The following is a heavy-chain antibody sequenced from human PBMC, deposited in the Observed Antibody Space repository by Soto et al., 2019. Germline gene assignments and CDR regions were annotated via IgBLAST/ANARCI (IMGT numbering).Heavy chain of an antibody. CDR2: ISYDGSNK. V-gene: IGHV3-30-3*01. CDR3: ARSPNIAAAGIAYFDY. CDR1: GGTFSSYA. D-gene: IGHD6-13*01. J-gene: IGHJ4*02. Sequence: XGSLKLSCAASGGTFSSYAMHWVRQAPGKGLEWVAVISYDGSNKYYADSVKGRFTISRDNSKNTLYLQMNSLRAEDTAVYYCARSPNIAAAGIAYFDYWGQGTLVTVSS.